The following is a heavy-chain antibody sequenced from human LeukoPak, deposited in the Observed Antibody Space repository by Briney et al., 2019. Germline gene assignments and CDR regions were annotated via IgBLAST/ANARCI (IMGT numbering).Heavy chain of an antibody. Sequence: SETLSLTCAVYGGSFSGYYWSWIRQPPGEGLEWIGEINHSGSTNYNPSLKSRVTISVDTSKNQFSLKLSSVTAADTAVYYCARGFFGSSSDYWGQGTLVTVSS. J-gene: IGHJ4*02. CDR2: INHSGST. CDR1: GGSFSGYY. CDR3: ARGFFGSSSDY. D-gene: IGHD6-6*01. V-gene: IGHV4-34*01.